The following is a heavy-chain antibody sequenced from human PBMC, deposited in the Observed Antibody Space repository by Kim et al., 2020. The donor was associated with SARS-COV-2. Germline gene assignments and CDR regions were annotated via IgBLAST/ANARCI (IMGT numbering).Heavy chain of an antibody. V-gene: IGHV3-30*07. J-gene: IGHJ6*02. CDR3: ARERQRKVSSWNYYYYGMDV. Sequence: RFTISRDNSKNTLYLQMNSLRAEDTAVYYCARERQRKVSSWNYYYYGMDVWGQGTTVTVSS. D-gene: IGHD6-13*01.